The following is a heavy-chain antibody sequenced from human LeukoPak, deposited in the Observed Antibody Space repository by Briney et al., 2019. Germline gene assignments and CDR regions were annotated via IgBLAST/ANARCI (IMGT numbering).Heavy chain of an antibody. CDR2: INPDGSQK. CDR3: AKLLGTATTYDS. CDR1: GFTFSGNW. V-gene: IGHV3-7*01. Sequence: GGSLTLSCEASGFTFSGNWMSWVRQAPGKGLEWVASINPDGSQKLYVDSVKGRFTISRDNTKGSLYLQMNSLGAEDAAMYYCAKLLGTATTYDSWGQGTRVTVSS. J-gene: IGHJ4*02. D-gene: IGHD5-24*01.